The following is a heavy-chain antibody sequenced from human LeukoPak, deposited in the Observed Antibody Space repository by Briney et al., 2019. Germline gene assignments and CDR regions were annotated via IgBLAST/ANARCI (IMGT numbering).Heavy chain of an antibody. Sequence: PSETLSLTCNVSGGSISPYYWSWVRQPPGRGLDWIGYIYYSGSTNYNPSLKSRVTISVDTSKNQFSLKLSSVTAADTAVYYCARRIVVVPADPSLTGYMDVWGKGTTVTVSS. CDR3: ARRIVVVPADPSLTGYMDV. V-gene: IGHV4-59*08. CDR1: GGSISPYY. CDR2: IYYSGST. J-gene: IGHJ6*03. D-gene: IGHD2-2*01.